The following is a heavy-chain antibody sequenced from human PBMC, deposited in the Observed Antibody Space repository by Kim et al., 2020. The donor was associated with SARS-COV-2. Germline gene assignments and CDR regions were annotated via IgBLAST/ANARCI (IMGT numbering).Heavy chain of an antibody. Sequence: SETLSLTCAVSGGSISSSNWWSWVRQPPGKGLEWIGEIYHSGSTNYNPSLKSRVTISVDKSKNQFSLKLSSVTAADTAVYYCARSSSSSGGDYYYYGMDVWGQGTTVTVSS. CDR3: ARSSSSSGGDYYYYGMDV. CDR1: GGSISSSNW. CDR2: IYHSGST. D-gene: IGHD6-13*01. J-gene: IGHJ6*02. V-gene: IGHV4-4*02.